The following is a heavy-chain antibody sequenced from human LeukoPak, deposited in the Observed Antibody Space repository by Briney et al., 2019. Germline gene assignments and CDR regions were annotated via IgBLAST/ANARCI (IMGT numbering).Heavy chain of an antibody. D-gene: IGHD2-21*01. CDR3: ARDLLDCGGPRCTDF. CDR1: GFAFDIYR. V-gene: IGHV3-30-3*01. J-gene: IGHJ4*02. Sequence: GGSLRLSCAASGFAFDIYRMHWVRQAPGKGLEWVSLISDDGSDTYYSDSVKGRFTISRDNSKKILYLQMDSLRTEDTADYYCARDLLDCGGPRCTDFGGQGTLVTVSS. CDR2: ISDDGSDT.